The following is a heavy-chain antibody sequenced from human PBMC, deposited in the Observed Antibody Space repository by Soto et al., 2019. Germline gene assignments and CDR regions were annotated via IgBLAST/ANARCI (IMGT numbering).Heavy chain of an antibody. CDR3: ARDRGVAPPVAGNTHYYYYMDV. D-gene: IGHD6-19*01. Sequence: QDQLVQSGAEVKKPGASVTVSCKASGHSFTNYGVTWVRQAPGQGLEWMGWISAFNGNTHYAQNLQGRVTMTTDASTSTAYMELRSLRSDDTAVYYCARDRGVAPPVAGNTHYYYYMDVWGKGTTVTVSS. V-gene: IGHV1-18*01. CDR2: ISAFNGNT. CDR1: GHSFTNYG. J-gene: IGHJ6*03.